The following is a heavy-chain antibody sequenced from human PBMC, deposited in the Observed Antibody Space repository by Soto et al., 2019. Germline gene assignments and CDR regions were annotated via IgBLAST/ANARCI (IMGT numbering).Heavy chain of an antibody. D-gene: IGHD1-26*01. Sequence: QVQVVQSGAEVKKPGASVKVSCKASGYSFTRHGISWVRQAPGQGLEWMGWISAYNGNTNYAQKLQGRVTMTTDTSTSTAYMELRSLRSDDTAVYYCARDLGGVYEWELLGVGMDVWGQGTTVTVSS. V-gene: IGHV1-18*04. J-gene: IGHJ6*02. CDR1: GYSFTRHG. CDR3: ARDLGGVYEWELLGVGMDV. CDR2: ISAYNGNT.